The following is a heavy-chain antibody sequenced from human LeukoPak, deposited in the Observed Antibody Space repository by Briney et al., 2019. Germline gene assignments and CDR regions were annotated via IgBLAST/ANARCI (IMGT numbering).Heavy chain of an antibody. D-gene: IGHD7-27*01. J-gene: IGHJ4*02. CDR3: ARDLNWGFDY. V-gene: IGHV3-48*04. CDR1: GFTFSDYS. CDR2: IRGSGPGSGSGT. Sequence: GGSLRLSCATSGFTFSDYSMNWVRQAPGKGLEWISNIRGSGPGSGSGTYYADSVKGRFIISRDTAKNSVYLQMNSLRAEDSAFYYCARDLNWGFDYWGQEALATVSS.